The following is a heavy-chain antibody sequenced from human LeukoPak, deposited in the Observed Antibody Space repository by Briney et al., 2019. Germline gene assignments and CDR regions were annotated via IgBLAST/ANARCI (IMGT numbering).Heavy chain of an antibody. CDR2: MNPNSGNT. D-gene: IGHD2-2*01. CDR1: GYTFTSYD. J-gene: IGHJ6*02. Sequence: ASVKVSCKASGYTFTSYDINWVRQATGQRLEWMGWMNPNSGNTGYAQKLQGRVTMTRNTSISTAYMELSSLRSEDTAVYYCAREIGYCSSTSCLYYYYYYYGMDVWGQGTTVTVSS. V-gene: IGHV1-8*01. CDR3: AREIGYCSSTSCLYYYYYYYGMDV.